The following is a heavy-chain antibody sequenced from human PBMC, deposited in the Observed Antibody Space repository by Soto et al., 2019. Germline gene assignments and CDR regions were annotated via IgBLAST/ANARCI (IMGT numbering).Heavy chain of an antibody. D-gene: IGHD6-19*01. J-gene: IGHJ4*02. CDR3: ARRGAVASLHY. CDR1: GFTFSSYW. CDR2: INSDGSST. Sequence: EVQLVESGGGLVQPGGSLRVSCAASGFTFSSYWMHWVRQAPGKGLVWVSGINSDGSSTSYADSVKGRFTISRDNAKNTPYLQMNTLRAEDTAIYYCARRGAVASLHYWGQGNRVNVSS. V-gene: IGHV3-74*01.